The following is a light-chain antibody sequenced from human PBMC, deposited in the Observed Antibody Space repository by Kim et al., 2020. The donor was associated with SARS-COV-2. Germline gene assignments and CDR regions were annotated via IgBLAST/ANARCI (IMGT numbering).Light chain of an antibody. Sequence: ASVGDRVTITCWASQDIGNDLGWYQQNPGRAPKRLIYGASNLQSGVPSRFSGSGSKTEFTLTINSLQPEDFATYFCLQHRTYPITFGQGTRLEIK. J-gene: IGKJ5*01. CDR3: LQHRTYPIT. CDR1: QDIGND. V-gene: IGKV1-17*01. CDR2: GAS.